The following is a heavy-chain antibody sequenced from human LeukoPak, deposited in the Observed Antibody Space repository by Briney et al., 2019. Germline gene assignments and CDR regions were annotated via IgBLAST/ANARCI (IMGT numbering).Heavy chain of an antibody. CDR1: GFTFSSYE. CDR3: AKGAVITMVRGVISAHFDY. J-gene: IGHJ4*02. V-gene: IGHV3-48*03. CDR2: ISSSGSTI. D-gene: IGHD3-10*01. Sequence: PGGSLRLSCAASGFTFSSYEMNWVRQAPGKGLEWVSYISSSGSTIYYADSVKGRFTISRDNSKNTLYLQMNSLRAEDTAVYYCAKGAVITMVRGVISAHFDYWGQGTLVTVSS.